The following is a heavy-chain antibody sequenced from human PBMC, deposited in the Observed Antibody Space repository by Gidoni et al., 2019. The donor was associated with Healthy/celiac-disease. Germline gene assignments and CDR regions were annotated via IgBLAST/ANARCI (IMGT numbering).Heavy chain of an antibody. CDR2: ISYDGSNK. V-gene: IGHV3-30-3*01. D-gene: IGHD2-21*01. Sequence: QGQLVESGGGGVQPGRSLRVSGAAAGCTVSSYAMHWVRQAPGKGLECVAVISYDGSNKYYADSVKGRFTISRDNSKHTLYLQMNSLRAEDTAVYYCARDLGGDSPRGYMDVWGKGTTVTVSS. CDR1: GCTVSSYA. J-gene: IGHJ6*03. CDR3: ARDLGGDSPRGYMDV.